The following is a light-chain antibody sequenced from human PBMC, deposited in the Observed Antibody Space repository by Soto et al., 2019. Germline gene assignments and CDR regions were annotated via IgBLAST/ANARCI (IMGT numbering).Light chain of an antibody. CDR2: AAS. J-gene: IGKJ5*01. Sequence: IVMTQSPATLSVSPGERATLSCRASQSISINLAWYQQKPGQAPRLLIYAASNRATGVPARFSGSWSGTEFTLTISSLQSEDFAVYYCQQRSNWPPINFGQGTRLEIK. CDR1: QSISIN. CDR3: QQRSNWPPIN. V-gene: IGKV3-15*01.